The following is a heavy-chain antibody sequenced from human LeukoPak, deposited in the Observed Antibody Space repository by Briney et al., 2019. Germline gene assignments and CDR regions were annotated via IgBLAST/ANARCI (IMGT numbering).Heavy chain of an antibody. Sequence: SETLSLTCAVSGYSISSGYYWGWIRQPPGKGLEWIGSIYHSGSTYYNPSLKSRVTISVDTPKNQFSLKLSSVTAADTAVYYCASLQVPAAIGIDYWGQGTLVTVSS. CDR3: ASLQVPAAIGIDY. CDR1: GYSISSGYY. CDR2: IYHSGST. D-gene: IGHD2-2*01. V-gene: IGHV4-38-2*01. J-gene: IGHJ4*02.